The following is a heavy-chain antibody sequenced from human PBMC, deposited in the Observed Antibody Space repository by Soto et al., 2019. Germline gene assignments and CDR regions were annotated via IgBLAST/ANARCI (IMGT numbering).Heavy chain of an antibody. CDR2: AYYRSQWYY. CDR3: TKQKGDSRTYNGMDV. J-gene: IGHJ6*02. D-gene: IGHD2-21*02. V-gene: IGHV6-1*01. Sequence: SQTLSLTCAISGDSVPSNSAAWNSIRQSPSRGLEWLGRAYYRSQWYYDSAVSVRSRITVIPDTSKNHFSLQLNSVTPEDTAVYYSTKQKGDSRTYNGMDVWGQGTTVTVSS. CDR1: GDSVPSNSAA.